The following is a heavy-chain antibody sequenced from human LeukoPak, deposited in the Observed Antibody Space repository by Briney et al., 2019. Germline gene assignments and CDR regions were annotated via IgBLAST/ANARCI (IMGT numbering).Heavy chain of an antibody. CDR1: GFTFSSYV. J-gene: IGHJ5*02. D-gene: IGHD2-2*01. Sequence: GGSLRLSCGASGFTFSSYVMNWVRQAPGKGLEWVSVISGGGGSTYYADSVKGRFTISRDNSKNTLFLRMNSLRAEDTAVYYCAKGGYCSSTSCYVGWFDPWGQGTLVTVSS. CDR2: ISGGGGST. CDR3: AKGGYCSSTSCYVGWFDP. V-gene: IGHV3-23*01.